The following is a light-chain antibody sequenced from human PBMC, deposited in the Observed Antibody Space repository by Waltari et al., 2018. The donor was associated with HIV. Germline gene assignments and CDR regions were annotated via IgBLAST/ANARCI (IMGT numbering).Light chain of an antibody. Sequence: QSVLTQPPSASGTPGQRVTIPCSGSSSNIGSDFVYWYQQLPGTAPKLLIYSNDQRPSGVPDRFSGSKSGTSASLAISGLRSEDEADYYCTTWDSSVTAWVFGGGTKLTVL. CDR3: TTWDSSVTAWV. J-gene: IGLJ3*02. CDR1: SSNIGSDF. CDR2: SND. V-gene: IGLV1-47*02.